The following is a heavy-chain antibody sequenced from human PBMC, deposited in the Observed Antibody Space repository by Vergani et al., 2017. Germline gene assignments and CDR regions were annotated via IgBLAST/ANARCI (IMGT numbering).Heavy chain of an antibody. CDR3: AKDRYRATNYFDY. CDR2: ISWDGGST. CDR1: GFTFDDYA. V-gene: IGHV3-43*01. J-gene: IGHJ4*02. Sequence: EVQLVESGGVVVQPGGSLRLSCAASGFTFDDYAMHWVRQAPWKGLKWVSLISWDGGSTYYADSVKGRVTISRDNSKNSLSLQMNSLRPEDTALYYCAKDRYRATNYFDYWGQGTLVTVSS. D-gene: IGHD2-2*02.